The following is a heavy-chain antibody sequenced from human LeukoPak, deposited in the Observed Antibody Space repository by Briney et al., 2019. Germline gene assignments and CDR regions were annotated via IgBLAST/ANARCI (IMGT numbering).Heavy chain of an antibody. D-gene: IGHD3-22*01. CDR2: INPNTGDT. J-gene: IGHJ5*02. CDR1: GYTFTGYY. CDR3: ARDSQRYYYDSSGYYWNWFDP. V-gene: IGHV1-2*02. Sequence: ASVKVSCKASGYTFTGYYTHWVRQAPGQGLEWMGWINPNTGDTNYAQKFQGRVTMTRDTSISTAYMELSRLRSDDTAVYYCARDSQRYYYDSSGYYWNWFDPWGQGTLVTVSS.